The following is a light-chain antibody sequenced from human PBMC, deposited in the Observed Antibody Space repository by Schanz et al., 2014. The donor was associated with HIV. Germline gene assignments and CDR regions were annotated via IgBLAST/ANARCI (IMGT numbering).Light chain of an antibody. CDR1: QSVSSF. J-gene: IGKJ1*01. CDR2: GAS. CDR3: QEYGSSPPWT. Sequence: EIVLTQSPATLSLSPGERATLSCRASQSVSSFLAWYQQKPGQAPRLLIYGASSRATGIPDRFSGGESGTDFTLTISRLEPEDFAVYYCQEYGSSPPWTFGQGTKVELK. V-gene: IGKV3-20*01.